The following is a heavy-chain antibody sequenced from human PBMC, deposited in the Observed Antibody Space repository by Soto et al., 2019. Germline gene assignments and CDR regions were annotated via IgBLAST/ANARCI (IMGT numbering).Heavy chain of an antibody. CDR2: IKGDGSEK. J-gene: IGHJ4*02. CDR3: AAGFPPDF. D-gene: IGHD3-10*01. Sequence: EVLLGESGGGLVQPGGSLTLSCAASRFTIGNYWMNWVRQAPGKGLEWVANIKGDGSEKYYVGSVEGRFTISRDNTKNSLDLQMNSLRVEDTAVYYCAAGFPPDFWGQGTLVTVSS. CDR1: RFTIGNYW. V-gene: IGHV3-7*01.